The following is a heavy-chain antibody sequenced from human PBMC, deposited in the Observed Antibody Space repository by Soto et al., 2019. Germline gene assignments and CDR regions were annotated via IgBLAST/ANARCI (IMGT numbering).Heavy chain of an antibody. CDR1: GFTFSSYG. CDR2: IWYDGSNK. D-gene: IGHD1-20*01. CDR3: ARGFNWNRRYFDY. Sequence: GGSLRLSCAASGFTFSSYGMHWVRQAPGKGLEWVAVIWYDGSNKYYADSVKGRFTISRDNSKNTLYLQMNSLRAEDTAVYYCARGFNWNRRYFDYWGQGTLVTVSS. V-gene: IGHV3-33*01. J-gene: IGHJ4*02.